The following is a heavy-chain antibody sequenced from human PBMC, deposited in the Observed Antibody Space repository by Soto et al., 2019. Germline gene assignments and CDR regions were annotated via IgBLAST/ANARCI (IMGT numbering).Heavy chain of an antibody. D-gene: IGHD5-12*01. CDR3: ARDLAPLSATRNYYYGMDV. CDR1: GGTFSSYA. V-gene: IGHV1-69*13. CDR2: IIPIFGTA. J-gene: IGHJ6*02. Sequence: ASVKVSFKASGGTFSSYAISWLRQAPGQGLEWMGGIIPIFGTANYAQKFQGRVTITADESTSTAYMELSSLRSEDTAVYYCARDLAPLSATRNYYYGMDVWGQGTTVTVSS.